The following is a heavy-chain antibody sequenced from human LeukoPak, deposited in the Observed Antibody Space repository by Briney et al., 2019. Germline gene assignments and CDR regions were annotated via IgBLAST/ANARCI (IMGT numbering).Heavy chain of an antibody. CDR1: GFTFSSYS. D-gene: IGHD1-26*01. J-gene: IGHJ3*02. Sequence: GGSLRLSCAASGFTFSSYSMNWVRQAPGKGLEWVSSISSSSSYVYYADSVKGRFTISRDNAKNSLYLQMNSLRAEDTAVYYCARAGQIVGAPSGAFDIWGQGTMVTVSS. V-gene: IGHV3-21*01. CDR2: ISSSSSYV. CDR3: ARAGQIVGAPSGAFDI.